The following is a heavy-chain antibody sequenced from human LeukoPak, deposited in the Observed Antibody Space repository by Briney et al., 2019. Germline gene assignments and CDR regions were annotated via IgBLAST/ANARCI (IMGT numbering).Heavy chain of an antibody. CDR2: IKSKTDGGTT. Sequence: GGSLRLSCAASGFTFSNAWMSWVRQAPGKGLEWVGRIKSKTDGGTTDYAAPVKGRFTISRDDSKNTLYLQMNSLKTEDTAVYYCTRDYRLAARLFDYWGQGTLVTVSS. CDR1: GFTFSNAW. V-gene: IGHV3-15*01. D-gene: IGHD6-6*01. CDR3: TRDYRLAARLFDY. J-gene: IGHJ4*02.